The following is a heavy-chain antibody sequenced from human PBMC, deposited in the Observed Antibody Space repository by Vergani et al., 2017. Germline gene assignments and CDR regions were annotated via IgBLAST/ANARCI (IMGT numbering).Heavy chain of an antibody. CDR2: ISSSSSYI. J-gene: IGHJ3*02. V-gene: IGHV3-21*01. CDR3: ARDSAPLRESGSPDDI. D-gene: IGHD3-10*01. Sequence: EVQLVESGGGLVKPGGSLRLSCAASGFTFSSYSMNWVRQAPGKGLEWVSSISSSSSYIYYADSVKGRFTISRDNAKNSLYLQMNSLRAEDTAVYYCARDSAPLRESGSPDDIWGQGTMVTVSS. CDR1: GFTFSSYS.